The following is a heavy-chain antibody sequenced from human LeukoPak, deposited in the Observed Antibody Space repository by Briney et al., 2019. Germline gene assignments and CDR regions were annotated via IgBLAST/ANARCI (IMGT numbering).Heavy chain of an antibody. CDR3: AREGCSSTSCYRNWFDP. J-gene: IGHJ5*02. CDR2: TYYRSKWYN. D-gene: IGHD2-2*01. V-gene: IGHV6-1*01. Sequence: SQTLSLTCAISGDSVSSNSAAWNWIRQSPSRGLEWLGRTYYRSKWYNDYAVSVKSRITINPDTSKNQFSLQLNSVTPEDTAVYYCAREGCSSTSCYRNWFDPWGQGTLVTVSS. CDR1: GDSVSSNSAA.